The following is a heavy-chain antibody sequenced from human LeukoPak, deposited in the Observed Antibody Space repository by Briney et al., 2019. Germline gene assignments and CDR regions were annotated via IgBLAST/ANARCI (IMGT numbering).Heavy chain of an antibody. CDR2: IYYSGST. J-gene: IGHJ6*02. CDR1: GGSISSYY. CDR3: ASADYYYYGMDV. Sequence: ETLSLTCTVSGGSISSYYWSWIRQPPGKGLEWIGYIYYSGSTNYNPSLKSRVTISVDTSKNQFSLKLSSVTAADTAVYYCASADYYYYGMDVWGQGTTVTVSS. V-gene: IGHV4-59*08.